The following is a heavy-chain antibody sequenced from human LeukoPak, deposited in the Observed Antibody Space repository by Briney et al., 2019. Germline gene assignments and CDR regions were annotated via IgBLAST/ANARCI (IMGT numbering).Heavy chain of an antibody. CDR1: GFTFSSYA. CDR3: ARDFGSHYYFDY. Sequence: GGSLRLSCAASGFTFSSYAMHWVRQAPGKGLEYVSAISSNGGSTYYANSVKGRFTISRDNSKNTLYLQMNSLRAEDTAVYYCARDFGSHYYFDYWGQGTLVTVSS. J-gene: IGHJ4*02. V-gene: IGHV3-64*01. D-gene: IGHD1-26*01. CDR2: ISSNGGST.